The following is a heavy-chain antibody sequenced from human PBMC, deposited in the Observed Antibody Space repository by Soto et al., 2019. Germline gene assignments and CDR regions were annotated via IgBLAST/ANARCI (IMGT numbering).Heavy chain of an antibody. Sequence: SETLSLTCAVYGGSFSGYYWSWIRQPPGKGLEWIGEINHSGSTNYNPSLKSRVTISVDTSKNQFSLKLSSVTAADTAVYYCARGHQVVRGVITERSYNWFDPWGQGTLVTVSS. J-gene: IGHJ5*02. CDR3: ARGHQVVRGVITERSYNWFDP. D-gene: IGHD3-10*01. V-gene: IGHV4-34*01. CDR2: INHSGST. CDR1: GGSFSGYY.